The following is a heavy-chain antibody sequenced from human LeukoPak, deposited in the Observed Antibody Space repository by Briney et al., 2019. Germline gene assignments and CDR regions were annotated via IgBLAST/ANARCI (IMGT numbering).Heavy chain of an antibody. V-gene: IGHV3-30*18. D-gene: IGHD5-24*01. Sequence: GGSLRLSCAASGFTFSSYGMHWVRQAPGKGPEWVAVISYDGSNKYYADSVKGRFTISRDNSKNTLYLQMNSLRAEDTAVYYCAKGMATMNYWGQGTLVTVSS. J-gene: IGHJ4*02. CDR2: ISYDGSNK. CDR3: AKGMATMNY. CDR1: GFTFSSYG.